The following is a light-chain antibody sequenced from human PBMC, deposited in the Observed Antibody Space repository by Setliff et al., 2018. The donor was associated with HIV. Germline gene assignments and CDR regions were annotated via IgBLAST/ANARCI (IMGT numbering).Light chain of an antibody. CDR2: EVS. Sequence: QSVLTQPPSVSGSPGQSVTISCIGTSSDVGSYNRVSWYQQSPGTAPKLVIYEVSYRPSEVPDRFSASKSGNTASLTISGLQAEDEADYYCCSYAGSSTFEVFGTGTKVTVL. CDR3: CSYAGSSTFEV. CDR1: SSDVGSYNR. V-gene: IGLV2-18*02. J-gene: IGLJ1*01.